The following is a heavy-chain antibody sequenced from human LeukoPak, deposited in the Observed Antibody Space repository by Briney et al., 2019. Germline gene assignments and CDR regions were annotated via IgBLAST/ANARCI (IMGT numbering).Heavy chain of an antibody. Sequence: GGSLRLSCAASGFTFSSCSMNWVRQAPGKGLEWVSSISSSSSYIYYADSVKGRFTISRDNAKNSLYLQMNSLRAEDTAVYYCATADWSGYHNDYWGQGTLVTVSS. CDR1: GFTFSSCS. CDR3: ATADWSGYHNDY. D-gene: IGHD3-3*01. CDR2: ISSSSSYI. J-gene: IGHJ4*02. V-gene: IGHV3-21*01.